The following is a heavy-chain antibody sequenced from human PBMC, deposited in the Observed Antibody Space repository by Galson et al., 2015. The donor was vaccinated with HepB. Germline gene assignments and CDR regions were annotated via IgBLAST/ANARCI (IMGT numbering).Heavy chain of an antibody. CDR3: AREWVHGGVVVAAATGVLWRFDP. Sequence: SVKVSCKASGGSFSRLAISWVRQACGQGLEWVGGIIPLFGKVNYAEKFQGRVTLTADESTNTAYMELNSLASEDTAVYYCAREWVHGGVVVAAATGVLWRFDPWGQGTLVTVSS. CDR1: GGSFSRLA. V-gene: IGHV1-69*13. D-gene: IGHD2-15*01. J-gene: IGHJ5*02. CDR2: IIPLFGKV.